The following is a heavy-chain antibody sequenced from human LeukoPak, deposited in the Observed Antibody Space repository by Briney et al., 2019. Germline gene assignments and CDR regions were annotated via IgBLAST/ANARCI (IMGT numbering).Heavy chain of an antibody. J-gene: IGHJ5*02. CDR3: ARDSMIVVVITGNNWFDP. CDR2: INPNSGGT. D-gene: IGHD3-22*01. CDR1: GYTFTGYY. Sequence: WASVKVSCKASGYTFTGYYMHWVRQAPGQGLEWMGWINPNSGGTNYAQKFQGRVTMTRDTSISTAYMELSRLRSDDTAVYYCARDSMIVVVITGNNWFDPWGQGTLVTVSS. V-gene: IGHV1-2*02.